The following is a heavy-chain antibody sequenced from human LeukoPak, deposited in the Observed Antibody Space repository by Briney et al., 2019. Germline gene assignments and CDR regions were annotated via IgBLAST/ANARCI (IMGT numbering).Heavy chain of an antibody. CDR2: ISSSGSTI. D-gene: IGHD3-10*01. Sequence: PSETLSLTCTVSGGSISTYYWSWIRQAPGKGLEWVSYISSSGSTIYYADSVKGRFTISRDNAKNSLYLQMNSLRAEDTAVYYCARDSDGEGWGQGTLVTVSP. CDR1: GGSISTYY. V-gene: IGHV3-11*01. J-gene: IGHJ4*02. CDR3: ARDSDGEG.